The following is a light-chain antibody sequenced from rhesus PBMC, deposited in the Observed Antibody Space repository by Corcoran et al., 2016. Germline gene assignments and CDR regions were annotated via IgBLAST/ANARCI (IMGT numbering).Light chain of an antibody. CDR2: GVS. V-gene: IGKV2-104*02. CDR3: MQALEFPYS. CDR1: QSLLDSEDGNTY. Sequence: DIVLTQTPLSLPVTPGEPASISCRSSQSLLDSEDGNTYLDWYLQKPGQSPQLVIYGVSNRASGVTDRFSGSGSDTDFTLKISRVEAEDVGIYYCMQALEFPYSFGQGTKVEIK. J-gene: IGKJ2*01.